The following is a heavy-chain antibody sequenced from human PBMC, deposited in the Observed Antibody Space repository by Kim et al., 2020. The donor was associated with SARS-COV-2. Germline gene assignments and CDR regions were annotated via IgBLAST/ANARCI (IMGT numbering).Heavy chain of an antibody. J-gene: IGHJ4*02. V-gene: IGHV3-7*01. CDR2: IKQDGSEK. Sequence: GGSLRLSCAASGFTFSNNWMSWVRQAPGKGLEWVANIKQDGSEKYYVDSVKGRFTISRDNAKNSLYLQMNSLRAEDTAVYYCARVGGIQVWLTTKAGHDYWGQGTLVTVSS. D-gene: IGHD5-18*01. CDR1: GFTFSNNW. CDR3: ARVGGIQVWLTTKAGHDY.